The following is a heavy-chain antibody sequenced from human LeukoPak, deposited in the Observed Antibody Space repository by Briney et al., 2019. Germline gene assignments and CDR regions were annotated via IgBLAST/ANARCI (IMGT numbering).Heavy chain of an antibody. J-gene: IGHJ4*02. CDR2: IKSDGTIT. Sequence: GGSLRLSCAASGFTFSSYWMHWVRQAPGKGLVWVSHIKSDGTITSYADSVRGRFTISRDNAKNTLFLQMNSLRAEDTAVYYCATDILTGYYLRTWGERTLVTVSS. D-gene: IGHD3-9*01. V-gene: IGHV3-74*01. CDR1: GFTFSSYW. CDR3: ATDILTGYYLRT.